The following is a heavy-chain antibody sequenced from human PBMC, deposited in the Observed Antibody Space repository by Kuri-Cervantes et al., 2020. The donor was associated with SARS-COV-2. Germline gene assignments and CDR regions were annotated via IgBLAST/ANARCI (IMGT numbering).Heavy chain of an antibody. Sequence: GESLKISCTASGFTFGDYAMSWVRQAPGKGLEWVGFIRSKAYGGTTEYAASVKGRFTISRDDSKSIAYLQMNSLKTEDTAVYYCTTYEYNWNDGNDAFDIWGQGTMVTVSS. CDR2: IRSKAYGGTT. CDR3: TTYEYNWNDGNDAFDI. V-gene: IGHV3-49*04. D-gene: IGHD1-1*01. CDR1: GFTFGDYA. J-gene: IGHJ3*02.